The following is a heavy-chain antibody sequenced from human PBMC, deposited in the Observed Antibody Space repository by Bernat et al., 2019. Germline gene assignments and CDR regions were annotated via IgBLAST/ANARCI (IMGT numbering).Heavy chain of an antibody. V-gene: IGHV3-33*01. D-gene: IGHD6-25*01. CDR1: GFTFSNYG. CDR3: AREGWSAMAAAGTGADY. CDR2: IWYDSSNS. J-gene: IGHJ4*02. Sequence: QVQLVESGGGVVQPGTSLRLSCVASGFTFSNYGMHWVRQAPGKGLEWVAVIWYDSSNSYYADSVRGRFTISKDNSKNTLFLQMNSLRTEDTGVYYCAREGWSAMAAAGTGADYWDQGTLVSVSS.